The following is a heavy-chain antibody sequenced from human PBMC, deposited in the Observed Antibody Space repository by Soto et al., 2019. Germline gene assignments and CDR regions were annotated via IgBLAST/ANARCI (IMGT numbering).Heavy chain of an antibody. CDR3: AREDLRPNTLFDP. J-gene: IGHJ5*02. CDR2: INHSGST. V-gene: IGHV4-34*01. Sequence: LSLTCAVYGGSFSGYYWSWIRQPPGKGLEWIGEINHSGSTNYNPSLKSRVTISVDTSKNQFSLKLSSVTAADTAVYYCAREDLRPNTLFDPWGQGNVVTISS. CDR1: GGSFSGYY. D-gene: IGHD4-17*01.